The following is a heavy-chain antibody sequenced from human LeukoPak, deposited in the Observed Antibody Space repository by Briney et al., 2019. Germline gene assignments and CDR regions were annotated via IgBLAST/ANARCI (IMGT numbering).Heavy chain of an antibody. D-gene: IGHD3-22*01. CDR2: IYYSGST. CDR1: GDSISSHY. CDR3: ARRSSYIDY. Sequence: SETLSLTCTVSGDSISSHYWNWIQQPPGKGLEWIGYIYYSGSTNYNPSLKSRVTFSVDMSKNQFSLRLSSVTAADTAVYYCARRSSYIDYWGQGTLVTVSS. J-gene: IGHJ4*02. V-gene: IGHV4-59*11.